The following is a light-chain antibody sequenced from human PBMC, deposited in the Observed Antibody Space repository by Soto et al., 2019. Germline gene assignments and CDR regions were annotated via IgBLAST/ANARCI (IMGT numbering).Light chain of an antibody. Sequence: IQLTQSPSSLSASVGDRVTISCRASQGIANFLAWYQQKPGKAPKLLIYGASTLQSGVPSRFSGSGSRKDFTLTISNLQPEDFATYNCPQLNSFPIPFGPGTKVDIK. CDR3: PQLNSFPIP. CDR1: QGIANF. CDR2: GAS. J-gene: IGKJ3*01. V-gene: IGKV1-9*01.